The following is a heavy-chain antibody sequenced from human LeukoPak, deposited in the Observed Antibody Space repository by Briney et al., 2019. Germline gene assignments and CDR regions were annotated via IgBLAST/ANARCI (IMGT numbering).Heavy chain of an antibody. D-gene: IGHD2-15*01. CDR1: GYSFTSYW. CDR2: IDPSDSYT. J-gene: IGHJ3*02. CDR3: ARPDRGSAFDI. V-gene: IGHV5-10-1*01. Sequence: GESLKISCEGSGYSFTSYWITWVRQMPGKGLEWMGRIDPSDSYTNYSPSFQGHVTISADKSISTAYLQWSSLKASDTAMYYCARPDRGSAFDIWGQGTMVTVSS.